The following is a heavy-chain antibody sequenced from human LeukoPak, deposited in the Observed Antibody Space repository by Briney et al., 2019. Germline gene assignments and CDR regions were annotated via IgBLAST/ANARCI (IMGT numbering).Heavy chain of an antibody. CDR1: TFIFSDFA. V-gene: IGHV3-23*01. CDR2: ISGCGDAT. Sequence: GGSLRLSCAASTFIFSDFAMTWVRQAPGKGLEWVATISGCGDATYYAHSVKGRFTVSRDHSKKPLYLQLNRLRAEDTAVYYCTRDQRKYCSRTTCFVFDIWGQGTVVSVSS. CDR3: TRDQRKYCSRTTCFVFDI. D-gene: IGHD2-2*01. J-gene: IGHJ3*02.